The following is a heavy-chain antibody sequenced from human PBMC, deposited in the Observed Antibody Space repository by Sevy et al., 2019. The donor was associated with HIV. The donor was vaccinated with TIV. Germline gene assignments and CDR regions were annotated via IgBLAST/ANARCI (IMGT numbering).Heavy chain of an antibody. CDR2: ISGFGNT. J-gene: IGHJ3*01. CDR1: GFTFNTHV. V-gene: IGHV3-23*01. CDR3: AKVLNPALESMMEVTVRSLKGFDV. Sequence: GRSLRLSCVASGFTFNTHVMNWVRQAPGKGLEWVSSISGFGNTYYVDSVRGRFTISRDNAKNTLYLQMNSLRADDTAVYYCAKVLNPALESMMEVTVRSLKGFDVWGQGTMVTVSS. D-gene: IGHD3-22*01.